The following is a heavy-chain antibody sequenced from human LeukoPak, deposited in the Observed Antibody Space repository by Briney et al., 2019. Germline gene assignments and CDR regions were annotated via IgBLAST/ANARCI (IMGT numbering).Heavy chain of an antibody. D-gene: IGHD4-23*01. J-gene: IGHJ3*02. Sequence: PSETLSLTCKVSGGSISSYYWSWIRQPPGKGLECIGYIYYSGSTNYNPSLKGRVTISLDTSRNQFSLKLTSVTAADTAVYYCARRDGGAAFDIWGQGTMVTVSS. CDR1: GGSISSYY. CDR2: IYYSGST. CDR3: ARRDGGAAFDI. V-gene: IGHV4-59*08.